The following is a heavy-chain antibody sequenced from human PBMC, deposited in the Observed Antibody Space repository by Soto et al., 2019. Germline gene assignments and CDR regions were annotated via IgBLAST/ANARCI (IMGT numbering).Heavy chain of an antibody. J-gene: IGHJ4*02. Sequence: PSETLSLTCTVSGNTISRYYWSWIRQPPGKGLEWIGFVSYIGSTSYNPSLKSRVTISVDTSTNQFSLNLSSVSAADTAVYYCATYGGTYYVNWGQGTLVTVSS. CDR3: ATYGGTYYVN. CDR1: GNTISRYY. CDR2: VSYIGST. V-gene: IGHV4-59*01. D-gene: IGHD1-26*01.